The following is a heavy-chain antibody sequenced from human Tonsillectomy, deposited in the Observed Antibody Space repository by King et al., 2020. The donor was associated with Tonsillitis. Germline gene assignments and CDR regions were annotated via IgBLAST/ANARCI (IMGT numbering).Heavy chain of an antibody. CDR2: IYSYSGST. CDR3: ARRGRYDWDYYGMDV. J-gene: IGHJ6*02. CDR1: GVSISSHY. V-gene: IGHV4-59*08. D-gene: IGHD3-16*01. Sequence: QLQESGPGLVKPSETLSLTCTVSGVSISSHYWSWIRQPPGKRLEYIGYIYSYSGSTNYNPSLKSRVTISVDTSKNQISLKLTSVTAADTAVYYCARRGRYDWDYYGMDVWGLGTTVTVSS.